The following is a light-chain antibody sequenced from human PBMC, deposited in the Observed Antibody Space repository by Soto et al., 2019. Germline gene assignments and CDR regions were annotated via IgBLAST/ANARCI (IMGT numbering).Light chain of an antibody. V-gene: IGKV1-9*01. CDR3: QQLNAYPNS. Sequence: IQMTQSPSSLFASVGDRLTITCRASQTISNFLNWYQQKPGRAPKLLIYNASSLQSGVPSRFSGSGSGTDFTLTVSSLQPEDFATYYCQQLNAYPNSFGGGSKVDIK. J-gene: IGKJ4*01. CDR1: QTISNF. CDR2: NAS.